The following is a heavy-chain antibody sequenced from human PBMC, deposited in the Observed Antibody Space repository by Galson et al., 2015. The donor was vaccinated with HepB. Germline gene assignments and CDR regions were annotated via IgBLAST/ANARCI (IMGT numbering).Heavy chain of an antibody. CDR3: AKDTEYYYDSSGYFDY. V-gene: IGHV3-9*01. D-gene: IGHD3-22*01. J-gene: IGHJ4*02. CDR1: GFTFDDYA. Sequence: SLRLSCAASGFTFDDYAMHWVRQAPGKGLEWVSGISWNSGSIGYADSVKGRFTISRDNAKNSLYLQMNSLRAEGTALYYCAKDTEYYYDSSGYFDYWGQGTLVTVSS. CDR2: ISWNSGSI.